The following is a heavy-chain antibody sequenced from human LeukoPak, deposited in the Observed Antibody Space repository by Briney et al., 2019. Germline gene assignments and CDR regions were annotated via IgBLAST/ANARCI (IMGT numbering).Heavy chain of an antibody. CDR2: IYYSGST. D-gene: IGHD2-15*01. J-gene: IGHJ6*02. V-gene: IGHV4-59*08. CDR1: GGSISSYY. Sequence: SPSETLSLTCTVSGGSISSYYWTWIRQPPGKGLERIGSIYYSGSTNYNPSLKSRVTISVDTSKNQFSLKLSSVTAADTAVYYCARLSLGYCSGGSCYSYYGMDVWGQGTTVTVSS. CDR3: ARLSLGYCSGGSCYSYYGMDV.